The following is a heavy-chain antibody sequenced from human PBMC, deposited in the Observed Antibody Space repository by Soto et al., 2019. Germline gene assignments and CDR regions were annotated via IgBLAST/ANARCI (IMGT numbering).Heavy chain of an antibody. D-gene: IGHD2-2*01. J-gene: IGHJ6*02. V-gene: IGHV1-69*08. CDR2: IIPIFGIA. CDR1: AGTFSRYS. Sequence: QVQLVQSGAEVKKPGSSVKVSCKASAGTFSRYSITWVRQAPGHGLEWIGRIIPIFGIASYAQKFQGRVTIPADESTSXAXMXXSSLRSDDTAVYYCAREDRDRETGLVPAAIDGMDVWGQGTTVTVSS. CDR3: AREDRDRETGLVPAAIDGMDV.